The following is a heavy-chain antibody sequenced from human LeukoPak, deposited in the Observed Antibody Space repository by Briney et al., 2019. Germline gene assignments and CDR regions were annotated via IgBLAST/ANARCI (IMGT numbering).Heavy chain of an antibody. Sequence: GGSLRLSCAASGFTFSNYGMHWVRQAPGKGLEWVAIISYDGSNKYYADSVKGRFTISRDNAKNTLYLQMNSLRAEDTAVYYCTRDQIYCSGGYCYFEHWGQGTLVTASS. V-gene: IGHV3-30*03. CDR3: TRDQIYCSGGYCYFEH. D-gene: IGHD2-15*01. CDR1: GFTFSNYG. J-gene: IGHJ4*02. CDR2: ISYDGSNK.